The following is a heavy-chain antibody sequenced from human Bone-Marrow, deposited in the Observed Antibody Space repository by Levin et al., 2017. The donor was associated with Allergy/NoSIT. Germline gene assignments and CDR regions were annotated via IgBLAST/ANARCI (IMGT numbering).Heavy chain of an antibody. CDR3: ARESAEKLYCTGGVCYFSDFGPDYYGSGSPDY. CDR2: IDPSDSYT. CDR1: GYSFTSYW. D-gene: IGHD2-8*02. Sequence: GESLKISCKGSGYSFTSYWISWVRQMPGKGLEWMGRIDPSDSYTNYSPSFQGHVTISADKSISTAYLQWSSLKASDTAMYYCARESAEKLYCTGGVCYFSDFGPDYYGSGSPDYWGQGTLVTVSS. V-gene: IGHV5-10-1*01. J-gene: IGHJ4*02.